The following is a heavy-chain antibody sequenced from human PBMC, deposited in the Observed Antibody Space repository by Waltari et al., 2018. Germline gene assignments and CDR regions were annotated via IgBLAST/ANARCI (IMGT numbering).Heavy chain of an antibody. D-gene: IGHD6-13*01. CDR3: AKDGGGAAADEGYYYYYMDV. J-gene: IGHJ6*03. CDR1: GFTFSSYG. CDR2: IRYDGSNK. Sequence: QVQLVESGGGVVQPGGSLRLSCVASGFTFSSYGMHWVRQAPGKGLEWVAFIRYDGSNKYYADSVKGRFTISRDNSKNTLYLQMNSLRAEDTAVYYCAKDGGGAAADEGYYYYYMDVWGKGTTVTISS. V-gene: IGHV3-30*02.